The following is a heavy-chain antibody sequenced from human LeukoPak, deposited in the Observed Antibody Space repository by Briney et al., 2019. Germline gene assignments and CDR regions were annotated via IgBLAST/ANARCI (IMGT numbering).Heavy chain of an antibody. CDR3: LRQGVVSPPR. J-gene: IGHJ4*02. CDR1: GFTVSSND. CDR2: IYAGGSASA. Sequence: GGSLRLSCAASGFTVSSNDMSWVRQAPGKGLEWVSLIYAGGSASAYYADSVKGRFTGSRHDSKNTLDLQMNSLKPDDTAVYYCLRQGVVSPPRWGQGTLVTVSS. V-gene: IGHV3-53*04. D-gene: IGHD2-21*01.